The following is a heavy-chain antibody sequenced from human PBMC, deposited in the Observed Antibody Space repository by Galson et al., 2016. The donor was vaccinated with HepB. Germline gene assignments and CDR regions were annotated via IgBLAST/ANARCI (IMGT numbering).Heavy chain of an antibody. J-gene: IGHJ3*02. CDR1: GFSLTNTGMR. D-gene: IGHD6-13*01. CDR2: IDWDDQK. Sequence: ALVKPTQTLTLTCNFSGFSLTNTGMRVNWIRQSPGKAPEWLARIDWDDQKVYRESLEARLTISKDTYKNQVVLTMTNMDPADSGTYYCVRIGAAGLAFDIWGPGTKVTVSS. CDR3: VRIGAAGLAFDI. V-gene: IGHV2-70*04.